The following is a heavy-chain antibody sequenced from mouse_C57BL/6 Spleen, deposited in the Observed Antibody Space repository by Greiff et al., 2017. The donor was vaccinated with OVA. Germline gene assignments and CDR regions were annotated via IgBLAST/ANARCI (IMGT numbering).Heavy chain of an antibody. V-gene: IGHV1-52*01. CDR3: ARRGLLGDAMDY. CDR1: GYTFTSYW. Sequence: QVQLKQSGAELVRPGSSVKLSCKASGYTFTSYWMHWVKQRPIQGLEWIGNIDPSDSETHYNQKFKDKATLTVDKSSSTAYMQLSSLTSEDSAVYYCARRGLLGDAMDYWGQGTSVTVSS. D-gene: IGHD2-3*01. CDR2: IDPSDSET. J-gene: IGHJ4*01.